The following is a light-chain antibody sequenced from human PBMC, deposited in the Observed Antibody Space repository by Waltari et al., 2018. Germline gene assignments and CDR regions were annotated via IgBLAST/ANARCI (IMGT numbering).Light chain of an antibody. CDR2: QDS. Sequence: SYELTQPPSVSVSPGQTASITCSGDKLGDTYACWYQQKPGQSPVLVIYQDSKRPSGIPARFSGSNSGNTATLTISGTQAMDEADYYCQAWDSSTGVFGGGTKLTVL. CDR1: KLGDTY. CDR3: QAWDSSTGV. J-gene: IGLJ3*02. V-gene: IGLV3-1*01.